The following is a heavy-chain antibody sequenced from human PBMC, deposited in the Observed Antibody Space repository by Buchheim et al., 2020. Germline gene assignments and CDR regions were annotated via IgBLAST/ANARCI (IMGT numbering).Heavy chain of an antibody. V-gene: IGHV4-34*01. CDR2: INHSGST. CDR1: GGSFSGYY. D-gene: IGHD3-3*01. J-gene: IGHJ6*02. Sequence: QVQLQQWGAGLLKPSETLSLTCAVYGGSFSGYYWSWIRQPPGKGLEWIGEINHSGSTNYNPSLKSRVTISVNTSKNPFSLKLSSVTAADTAVYYCARGRLYYDFWSGYYRVRGGYYYYYGMDVWGQGTT. CDR3: ARGRLYYDFWSGYYRVRGGYYYYYGMDV.